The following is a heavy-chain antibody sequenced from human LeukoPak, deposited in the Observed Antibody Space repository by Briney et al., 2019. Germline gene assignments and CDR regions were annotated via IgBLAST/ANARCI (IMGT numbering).Heavy chain of an antibody. V-gene: IGHV4-38-2*02. CDR2: IYHSGST. J-gene: IGHJ6*03. CDR1: GYSISSGYY. Sequence: PSETLSLTCTVSGYSISSGYYWGWIRQPPGKGLEWIGSIYHSGSTYYNPSLKSRVTISVDTSKNQFSLKLSSVTAADTAVYYCARGSTPGPSVGYYYMDVWGKGTTVTISS. D-gene: IGHD1-26*01. CDR3: ARGSTPGPSVGYYYMDV.